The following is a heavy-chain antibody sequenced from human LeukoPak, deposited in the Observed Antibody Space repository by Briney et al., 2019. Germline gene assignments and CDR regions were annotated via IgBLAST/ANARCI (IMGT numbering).Heavy chain of an antibody. J-gene: IGHJ4*02. CDR3: AKSNGYTNSWYDY. D-gene: IGHD6-13*01. V-gene: IGHV3-23*01. CDR2: ISASGGST. CDR1: GFTFSNYA. Sequence: PGGSLRLSCAASGFTFSNYAMSWVRQAPGKGLDWVSGISASGGSTYYPHSVNGRFTISRDNSKNTVSLQMDSLRAEDTALYYCAKSNGYTNSWYDYWGQGTLVSVSS.